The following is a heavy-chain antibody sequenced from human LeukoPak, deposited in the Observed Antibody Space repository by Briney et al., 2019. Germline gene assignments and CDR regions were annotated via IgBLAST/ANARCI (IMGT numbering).Heavy chain of an antibody. CDR1: GYTFTGYY. V-gene: IGHV1-8*03. J-gene: IGHJ4*02. Sequence: ASVKVSCKASGYTFTGYYIHWVRQAPGHGLEWMGWMNPNSGNTGYAQKFQGRVTITRNTSISTAYMELSSLRSEDTAVYYCARRSGSPGDFDYWGQGTLVTVSS. D-gene: IGHD6-19*01. CDR3: ARRSGSPGDFDY. CDR2: MNPNSGNT.